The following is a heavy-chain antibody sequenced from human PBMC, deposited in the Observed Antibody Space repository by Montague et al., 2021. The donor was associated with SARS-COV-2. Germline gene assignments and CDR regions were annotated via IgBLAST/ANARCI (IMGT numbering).Heavy chain of an antibody. CDR3: ARGSEYYYHPFDY. CDR2: IYSNGAT. Sequence: TLSLTCTVSGASMSGSHWSWIRQPARKALEWIGRIYSNGATTYTPXXXSRLTMSVDTSERQFSLKMTSVSAADTAIYYCARGSEYYYHPFDYWGHGNLVTVSS. CDR1: GASMSGSH. V-gene: IGHV4-4*07. D-gene: IGHD2/OR15-2a*01. J-gene: IGHJ4*01.